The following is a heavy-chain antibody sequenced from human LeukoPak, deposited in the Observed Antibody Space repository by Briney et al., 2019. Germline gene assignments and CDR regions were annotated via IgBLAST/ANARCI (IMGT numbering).Heavy chain of an antibody. D-gene: IGHD6-19*01. Sequence: PGGSLRLSCAVSGFTFSSYWMSWVRQAPGKGLEWVANIKQDGSEKYYEDSVKGRFTISRDNAKNSLYLQMNSLRAEDTAVYYCARGTSSGIDYWGQGTLVTVSS. CDR2: IKQDGSEK. CDR1: GFTFSSYW. CDR3: ARGTSSGIDY. V-gene: IGHV3-7*01. J-gene: IGHJ4*02.